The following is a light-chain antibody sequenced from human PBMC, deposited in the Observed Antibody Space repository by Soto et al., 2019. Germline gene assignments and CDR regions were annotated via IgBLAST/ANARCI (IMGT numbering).Light chain of an antibody. CDR3: SSYTTSSSLVV. Sequence: QSALTQPASVSGSPGQSITISCTGTSSDVGGYNYVSWYQQHPGKAPKLIIYEVGNRASGISNRFSGSKSGNTASLTISGLQAEDEADYYCSSYTTSSSLVVFGGGTKLTVL. J-gene: IGLJ2*01. CDR2: EVG. V-gene: IGLV2-14*01. CDR1: SSDVGGYNY.